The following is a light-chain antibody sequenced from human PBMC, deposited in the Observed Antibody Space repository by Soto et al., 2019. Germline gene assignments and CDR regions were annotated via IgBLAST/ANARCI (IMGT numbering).Light chain of an antibody. CDR1: QGISSY. J-gene: IGKJ1*01. V-gene: IGKV1-8*01. CDR3: LQTYNLPRT. Sequence: AIRMTQSPSSLSASTGDRVTITCRASQGISSYLAWYQQKAGKPPTLLIYGASALQSGVPARFSGSGSGTDFTLTISNMQREDFATYYCLQTYNLPRTFGQGTKVDIK. CDR2: GAS.